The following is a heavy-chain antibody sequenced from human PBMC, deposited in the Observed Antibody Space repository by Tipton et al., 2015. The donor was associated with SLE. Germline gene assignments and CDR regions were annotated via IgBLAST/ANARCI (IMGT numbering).Heavy chain of an antibody. CDR1: GASVTSHY. CDR2: NYTSGNT. J-gene: IGHJ2*01. D-gene: IGHD4-11*01. V-gene: IGHV4-4*08. Sequence: TLSLTCTVSGASVTSHYWSWIRQPPGKGLEWIGYNYTSGNTNYNPSLKSRVTMSVDTSKNHFSLKLISVSAADTAVYYCAREFLNPVTTVHYYFDLWGRGTLVTVSS. CDR3: AREFLNPVTTVHYYFDL.